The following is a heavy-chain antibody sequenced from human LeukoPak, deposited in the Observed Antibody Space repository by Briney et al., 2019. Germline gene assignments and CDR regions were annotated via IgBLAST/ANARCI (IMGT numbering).Heavy chain of an antibody. V-gene: IGHV4-38-2*01. CDR3: ASHLLGSHRHDAFDI. CDR2: IYHSGST. CDR1: GYSISSGYY. D-gene: IGHD1-26*01. Sequence: SETLSLTCAVSGYSISSGYYWGWIRRPPGKGLEWIGSIYHSGSTYYNPSLKSRVTISVDTSKNQFSLKLSSVTAADTAVYYCASHLLGSHRHDAFDIWGQGTMVTVSS. J-gene: IGHJ3*02.